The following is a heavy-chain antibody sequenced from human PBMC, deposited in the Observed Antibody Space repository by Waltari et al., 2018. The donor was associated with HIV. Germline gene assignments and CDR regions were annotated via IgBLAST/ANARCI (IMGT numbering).Heavy chain of an antibody. CDR2: ISWNSGSI. CDR1: GFTFDDYA. V-gene: IGHV3-9*01. J-gene: IGHJ4*02. D-gene: IGHD3-22*01. CDR3: AKGRSGYYLDY. Sequence: EVQLVESGGGLVQPGRSLSLSCAASGFTFDDYAMHWVRQAPGKGLEWVSGISWNSGSIGYADSVKGRFTISRDNAKNSLYLQMNSLRAEDTALYYCAKGRSGYYLDYWGQGTLVTVSS.